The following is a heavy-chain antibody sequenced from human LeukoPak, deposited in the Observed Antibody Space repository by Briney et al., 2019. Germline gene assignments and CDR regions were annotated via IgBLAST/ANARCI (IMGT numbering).Heavy chain of an antibody. J-gene: IGHJ6*03. CDR3: ARWPWTIAASGTYFYYMDV. CDR1: GGTFSSYG. D-gene: IGHD6-13*01. V-gene: IGHV1-69*06. CDR2: IIPFFGTA. Sequence: GASVRVSCKASGGTFSSYGISWVRQAPGQGLEWMGGIIPFFGTANYAQKFQGRITITADKSTSTAYMELRSLRSDDTAVYYCARWPWTIAASGTYFYYMDVWGKGTTVTISS.